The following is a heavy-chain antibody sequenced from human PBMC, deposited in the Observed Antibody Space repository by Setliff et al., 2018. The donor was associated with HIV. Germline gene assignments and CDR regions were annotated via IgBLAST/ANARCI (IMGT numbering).Heavy chain of an antibody. CDR2: ISSTGAYT. V-gene: IGHV3-21*01. CDR3: ARLGVVPADMDLFFAEYFHH. Sequence: GGSLRLSCAASGFTFSSYTINWVRQAPGEGLEWLASISSTGAYTHYADSLKGRFTISRDNSKNTLYLQMNSLRTEDTAVYYCARLGVVPADMDLFFAEYFHHWGQGTLVTVSS. J-gene: IGHJ1*01. CDR1: GFTFSSYT. D-gene: IGHD2-2*01.